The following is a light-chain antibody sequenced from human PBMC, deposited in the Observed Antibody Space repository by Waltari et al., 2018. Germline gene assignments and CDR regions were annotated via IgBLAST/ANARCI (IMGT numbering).Light chain of an antibody. CDR1: QDISSG. CDR3: QQYDSPPWT. CDR2: AAS. V-gene: IGKV1-12*01. J-gene: IGKJ1*01. Sequence: DIQMTQSPSSVSASVGDRVTITCRASQDISSGLAWYQQKPGKAPKPRIYAASRLQSGVPSRFSGSGSGTDFTLTISGLQPEDVAVYYCQQYDSPPWTFGQGTKVEI.